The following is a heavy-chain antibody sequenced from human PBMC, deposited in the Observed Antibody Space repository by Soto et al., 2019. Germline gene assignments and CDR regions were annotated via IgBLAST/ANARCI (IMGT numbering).Heavy chain of an antibody. CDR3: ARERARVFDS. Sequence: GGSLILSCAASGFTFSYYDMSWIRQAPGKGLEWLSYISTSGGTIYYADSVKGRFSISRDNAKNSLYLQLSSLRAEDTAVYFCARERARVFDSWGQGTLVTVSS. V-gene: IGHV3-11*01. CDR2: ISTSGGTI. J-gene: IGHJ4*02. CDR1: GFTFSYYD.